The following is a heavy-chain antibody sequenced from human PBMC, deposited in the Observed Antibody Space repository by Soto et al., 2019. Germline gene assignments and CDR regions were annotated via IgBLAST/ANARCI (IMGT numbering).Heavy chain of an antibody. J-gene: IGHJ4*02. D-gene: IGHD3-10*01. V-gene: IGHV3-30-3*01. CDR3: ARDEAYYGSGSYYNVLEP. CDR1: GFTFSSYA. CDR2: ISYDGSNK. Sequence: QVQLVESGGGVVQPGRSLRLSCAASGFTFSSYAMHWVRQAPGKGLEWVAVISYDGSNKYYADSVKGRFTISRDNSKNTLYLQMNSLRAEDTAVYYCARDEAYYGSGSYYNVLEPWGQGTLVTVSS.